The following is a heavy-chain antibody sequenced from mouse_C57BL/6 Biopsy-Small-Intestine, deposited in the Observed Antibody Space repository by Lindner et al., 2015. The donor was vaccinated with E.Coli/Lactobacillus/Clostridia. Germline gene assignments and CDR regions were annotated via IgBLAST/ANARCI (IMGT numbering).Heavy chain of an antibody. CDR3: ARRGELAWFAY. Sequence: VQLQESGPELVKPGASVKMSCKASGYSFTGYNMHWVKQGHGKSLEWIGYFDPYNGATSYNQKFKGTATLTVDKSSNTAYMQLNSLTSEDSAVYYCARRGELAWFAYWGQGTLVTVSA. CDR1: GYSFTGYN. J-gene: IGHJ3*01. V-gene: IGHV1S135*01. CDR2: FDPYNGAT.